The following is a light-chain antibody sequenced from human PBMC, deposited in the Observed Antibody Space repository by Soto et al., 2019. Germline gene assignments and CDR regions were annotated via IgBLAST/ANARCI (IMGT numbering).Light chain of an antibody. CDR1: SSDVGGYNF. CDR2: EVY. V-gene: IGLV2-14*01. J-gene: IGLJ1*01. Sequence: QSALTQPPSASGSPGQSVTISCTGTSSDVGGYNFVSWYQQHPGKAPKLMIYEVYDRPSGVSDRFSGSKSGNTASLTIFGLQLEDEAVYYCSSYTSGSTLPWVFGTGTKVTVL. CDR3: SSYTSGSTLPWV.